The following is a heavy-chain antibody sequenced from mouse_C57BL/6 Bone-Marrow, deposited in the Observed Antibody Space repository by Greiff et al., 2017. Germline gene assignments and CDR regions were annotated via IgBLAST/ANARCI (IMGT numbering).Heavy chain of an antibody. CDR1: GFTFSSYG. V-gene: IGHV5-6*02. CDR3: ARHLDY. Sequence: VMLVESGGDLVKPGGSLKLSCAASGFTFSSYGMSWVRQTPDKRLEWVATISSGGSYTYYPDSVKGRFTISRDNAKNTLYLQMSSLKSEDTAMYYCARHLDYWGQGTTLTVSS. J-gene: IGHJ2*01. CDR2: ISSGGSYT.